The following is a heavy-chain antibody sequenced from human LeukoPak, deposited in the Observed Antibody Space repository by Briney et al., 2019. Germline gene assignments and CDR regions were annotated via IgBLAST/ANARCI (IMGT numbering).Heavy chain of an antibody. D-gene: IGHD2-2*01. CDR3: ARRYCGSTSCYYYYMDV. CDR1: GGSFSGYY. Sequence: SETLSLTCAVYGGSFSGYYWSWIRQPPGKGLEWIGEINHSGSTNYNPSLKSRVTISVDTSKNQFSLKLSSVTAADTAVYYCARRYCGSTSCYYYYMDVWGKGTTVTVSS. V-gene: IGHV4-34*01. J-gene: IGHJ6*03. CDR2: INHSGST.